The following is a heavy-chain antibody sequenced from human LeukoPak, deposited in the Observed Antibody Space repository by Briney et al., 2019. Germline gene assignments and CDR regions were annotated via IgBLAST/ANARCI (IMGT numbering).Heavy chain of an antibody. CDR1: GGSISSYY. J-gene: IGHJ4*02. CDR3: ARWEARGGFDY. D-gene: IGHD1-26*01. Sequence: SETLSLTCTVSGGSISSYYWSWIRQPPGKGQEWIGYIYYSGSTNYNPSLKSRVTISVDTSKNQFSLKLSSVTAADTAVYYCARWEARGGFDYWGQGTLVTVSS. CDR2: IYYSGST. V-gene: IGHV4-59*01.